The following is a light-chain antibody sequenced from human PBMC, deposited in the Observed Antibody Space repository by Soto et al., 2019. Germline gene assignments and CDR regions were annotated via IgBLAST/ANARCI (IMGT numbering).Light chain of an antibody. J-gene: IGLJ1*01. CDR1: SSDVGGYDY. V-gene: IGLV2-14*01. Sequence: QSVLTQPASVSGSPGQSITISCTGTSSDVGGYDYVSWYQQHPGKAPKLIIYEVTNRPSGVSNRFSGSKSGNTASLTISGLQAEDDIDYYCSSYSSTSPRIVFGTGIQVTVL. CDR3: SSYSSTSPRIV. CDR2: EVT.